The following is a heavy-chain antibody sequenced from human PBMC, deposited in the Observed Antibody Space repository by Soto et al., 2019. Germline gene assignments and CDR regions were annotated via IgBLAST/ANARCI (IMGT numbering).Heavy chain of an antibody. V-gene: IGHV4-59*01. CDR2: IYYSGST. CDR1: GGSISSYY. CDR3: ARSRRAGSSSQSYKGFDP. J-gene: IGHJ5*02. D-gene: IGHD6-13*01. Sequence: PSETLSLTCTVSGGSISSYYWSWIRQPPGKGLEWIGYIYYSGSTNYNPSLKSRVTISVDTSKNQFSLKLSSVTAADTDVYYCARSRRAGSSSQSYKGFDPWGQGTLVTVSS.